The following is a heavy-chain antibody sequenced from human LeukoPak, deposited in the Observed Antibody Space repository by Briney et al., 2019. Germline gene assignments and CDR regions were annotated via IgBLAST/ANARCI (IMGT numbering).Heavy chain of an antibody. V-gene: IGHV3-9*01. J-gene: IGHJ5*02. CDR3: AKDMKAMATNWFDP. D-gene: IGHD5-18*01. CDR1: GFTFDDYA. Sequence: GGSLRLSCAASGFTFDDYAMHWVRQAPGKGLEWVSGISWNSGSIGYADPVKGRFTISRDNAKNSLYLQMNSLRAEDTALYYCAKDMKAMATNWFDPWGQGTLVTVSS. CDR2: ISWNSGSI.